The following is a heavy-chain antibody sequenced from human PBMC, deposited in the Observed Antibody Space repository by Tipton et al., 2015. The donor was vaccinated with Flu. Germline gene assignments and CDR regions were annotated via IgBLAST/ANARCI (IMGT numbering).Heavy chain of an antibody. V-gene: IGHV4-38-2*01. J-gene: IGHJ5*02. CDR2: IYHTGST. CDR3: ARRDYSNYVSEPKNWFDP. CDR1: HYSISGYY. D-gene: IGHD4-11*01. Sequence: TLSLTCVVSHYSISGYYWGWVRQPPGKGLEWLGTIYHTGSTFYNPSLKSRVTISVDTSKNQFSLKLSSVTAADTAVYYCARRDYSNYVSEPKNWFDPWGQGTLVTVSS.